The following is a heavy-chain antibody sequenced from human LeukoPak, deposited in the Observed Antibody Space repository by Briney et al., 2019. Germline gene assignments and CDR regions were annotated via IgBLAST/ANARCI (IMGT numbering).Heavy chain of an antibody. CDR3: VRDSPPGGAMGLYHNFDF. CDR2: IKEDGSEE. Sequence: GSLRLSCAASGFKFSDFWMSWVRQTPGKGLEWVANIKEDGSEEYHVDSVKGRFTISRDNTKSSLFLQMNSLRGDDTAVYYCVRDSPPGGAMGLYHNFDFWGQGTLVTVSS. J-gene: IGHJ4*02. CDR1: GFKFSDFW. D-gene: IGHD3-16*01. V-gene: IGHV3-7*01.